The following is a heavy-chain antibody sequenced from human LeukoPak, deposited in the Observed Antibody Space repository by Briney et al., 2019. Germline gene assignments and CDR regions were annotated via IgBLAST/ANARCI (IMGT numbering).Heavy chain of an antibody. CDR3: AKEAREPAGTRPGWYFDL. Sequence: PGGSLRLSCAASGFTFDDYAMHWVRQAPGKGLEWVSGISWNSGSIGYADSVKGRFTISRDNAKNSLYVQMNSLRAEDTALYYCAKEAREPAGTRPGWYFDLWGRGTLVAVSS. CDR2: ISWNSGSI. CDR1: GFTFDDYA. J-gene: IGHJ2*01. V-gene: IGHV3-9*01. D-gene: IGHD6-19*01.